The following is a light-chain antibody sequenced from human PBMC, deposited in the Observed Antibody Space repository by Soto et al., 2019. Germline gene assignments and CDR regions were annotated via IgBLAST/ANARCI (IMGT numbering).Light chain of an antibody. J-gene: IGKJ1*01. CDR2: GAS. V-gene: IGKV3-15*01. CDR3: QHYNNWRPWT. CDR1: QSVRTT. Sequence: EIVMTQSPATLSVSPGERATLSSRASQSVRTTLAWYQQKPGQAPRLLIYGASTRATGIPARFSGSGSGTEFTLTISSLQSEDFAVYYCQHYNNWRPWTFGQGTKVEI.